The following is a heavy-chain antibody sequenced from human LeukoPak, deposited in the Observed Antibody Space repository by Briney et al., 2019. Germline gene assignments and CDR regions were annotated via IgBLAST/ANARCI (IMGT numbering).Heavy chain of an antibody. V-gene: IGHV3-20*04. CDR1: GFTLDVYG. D-gene: IGHD3-10*01. Sequence: GGSLRLSCAASGFTLDVYGVSGVPHAPGKGLEGGSGIKWNGGSTGYADSVKGRFTISRDNSKNRLYLEMKSLRAEDTAVFYCAKDIGSYYDYWGQGILVTVSS. CDR2: IKWNGGST. CDR3: AKDIGSYYDY. J-gene: IGHJ4*02.